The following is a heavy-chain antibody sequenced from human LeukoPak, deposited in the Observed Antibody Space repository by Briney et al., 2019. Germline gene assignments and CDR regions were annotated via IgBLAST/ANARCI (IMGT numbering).Heavy chain of an antibody. CDR2: IKQDGSEK. CDR3: ATKSGNYYNY. J-gene: IGHJ4*02. Sequence: GGSLRLSCAASGFTFSSYWMSWVRQAPGKGLEWVANIKQDGSEKYYVDSVKGRFTISRDSAKKSLYLQINSLRAEDTAVYYCATKSGNYYNYWGQGSLVTVSS. CDR1: GFTFSSYW. V-gene: IGHV3-7*03. D-gene: IGHD1-26*01.